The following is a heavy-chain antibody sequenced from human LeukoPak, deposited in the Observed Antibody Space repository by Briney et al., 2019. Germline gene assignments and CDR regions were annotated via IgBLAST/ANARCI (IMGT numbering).Heavy chain of an antibody. V-gene: IGHV4-39*01. CDR2: IYYSGST. Sequence: KPSETLSLTCTVSGGSISSNSYYWGWIRQPPGKGLEWIGNIYYSGSTNYNPSLKSRVTISVDTSKNQFSLKLSSVTAADTAVYYCARHKITKRWLQLNAFDIWGQGTMVTVSS. J-gene: IGHJ3*02. CDR3: ARHKITKRWLQLNAFDI. D-gene: IGHD5-24*01. CDR1: GGSISSNSYY.